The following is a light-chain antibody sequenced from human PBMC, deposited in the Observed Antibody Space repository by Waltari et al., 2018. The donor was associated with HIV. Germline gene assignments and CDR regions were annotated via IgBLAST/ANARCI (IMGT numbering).Light chain of an antibody. CDR1: QNILFNSNNKNY. V-gene: IGKV4-1*01. CDR2: WAS. Sequence: IVMTQSPDSLAVSLGERAPITCRSSQNILFNSNNKNYLAGYQQRAGQSPRLRIYWASTRESGVPVRCSGAGSGTNFSLTISSLQTEDVAVYYCQQYYTTPYSFGQGTKL. J-gene: IGKJ2*01. CDR3: QQYYTTPYS.